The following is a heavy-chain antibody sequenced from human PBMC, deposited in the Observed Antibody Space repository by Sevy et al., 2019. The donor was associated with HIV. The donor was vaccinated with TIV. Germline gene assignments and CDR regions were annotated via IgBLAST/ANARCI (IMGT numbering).Heavy chain of an antibody. CDR2: ISYDGSNK. CDR3: ARDNVGRGYSYGYVFDY. D-gene: IGHD5-18*01. Sequence: GGSLRLSCAASGFTFSSYAMHWVRQAPGKGLEWVAVISYDGSNKYYADSVKGRFTISRDNSKNTLYLQMNSLRAEDTAAYYCARDNVGRGYSYGYVFDYWGQGTLVTVSS. V-gene: IGHV3-30-3*01. CDR1: GFTFSSYA. J-gene: IGHJ4*02.